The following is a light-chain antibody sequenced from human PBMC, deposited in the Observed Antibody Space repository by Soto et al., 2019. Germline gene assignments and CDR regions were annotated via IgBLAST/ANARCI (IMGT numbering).Light chain of an antibody. J-gene: IGKJ5*01. CDR2: DAS. V-gene: IGKV3-11*01. CDR1: QSVGSY. CDR3: QHRNNWQA. Sequence: EIVLTQSPDTLSLSPGERATLSCRASQSVGSYLAWYQQRPGQPPRLLIYDASNRATGIPARFSGSGSGTEFPLTISSIEPEDSAVDDCQHRNNWQAFGQGTRLEIK.